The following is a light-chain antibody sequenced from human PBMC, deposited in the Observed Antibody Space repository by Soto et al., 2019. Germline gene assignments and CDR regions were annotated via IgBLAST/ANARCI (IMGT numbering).Light chain of an antibody. CDR3: QQSNNWPPLT. V-gene: IGKV3-15*01. J-gene: IGKJ4*01. CDR1: QSVAGN. CDR2: GVS. Sequence: EIVMPQSPATLSVSPGETATLSCRASQSVAGNLAWYQQKPGQPPRLLIYGVSTRATGVPARFSGSGSETDFSLTISSLQIEDFALYYCQQSNNWPPLTFGGGTKVDI.